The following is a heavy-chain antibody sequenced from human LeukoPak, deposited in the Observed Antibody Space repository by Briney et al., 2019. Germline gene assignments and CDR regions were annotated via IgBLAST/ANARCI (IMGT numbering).Heavy chain of an antibody. CDR1: GRSISSYY. D-gene: IGHD4-17*01. CDR3: ARGLGYPGDYAIYYYYGMDV. Sequence: PSETLSLTCTVSGRSISSYYWSWIRQPAGKGLEWIGRIYTSGSTNYNPSLKSRVTMSVDTSKNQFSLKLSSVTAADTAVYYCARGLGYPGDYAIYYYYGMDVWGQGTTVTVSS. CDR2: IYTSGST. J-gene: IGHJ6*02. V-gene: IGHV4-4*07.